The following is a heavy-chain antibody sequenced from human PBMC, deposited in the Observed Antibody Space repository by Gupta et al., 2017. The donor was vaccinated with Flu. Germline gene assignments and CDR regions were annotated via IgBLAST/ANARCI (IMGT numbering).Heavy chain of an antibody. CDR3: ARPAQLSMAGRPTYFDD. Sequence: QVQLQESGPGLVKPSETLSLTCTVSGDSISRYFWGWIRQPPGKTLEWIGNIYYSGSTTYNPSRKGRVTISVDRSKNQFSLIVTSVTAADTAVYYCARPAQLSMAGRPTYFDDGGLGALVIVSS. CDR2: IYYSGST. D-gene: IGHD6-6*01. CDR1: GDSISRYF. J-gene: IGHJ4*02. V-gene: IGHV4-59*01.